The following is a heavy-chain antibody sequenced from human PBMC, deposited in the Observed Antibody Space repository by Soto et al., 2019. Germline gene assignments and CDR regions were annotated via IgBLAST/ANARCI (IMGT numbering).Heavy chain of an antibody. CDR2: ISYDGNNK. V-gene: IGHV3-30*18. CDR3: AKDEVLVVAVARDYYGMDV. CDR1: GFTFSSYG. J-gene: IGHJ6*02. Sequence: QVQLVESGGGVVQPGRSLRLSCAASGFTFSSYGMHWVRQAPGKGLEWVAVISYDGNNKYYADSVKGRFTISIDNSKNTLYLQMNSLRAEDTAVYYCAKDEVLVVAVARDYYGMDVWGQGTTVTVSS. D-gene: IGHD2-15*01.